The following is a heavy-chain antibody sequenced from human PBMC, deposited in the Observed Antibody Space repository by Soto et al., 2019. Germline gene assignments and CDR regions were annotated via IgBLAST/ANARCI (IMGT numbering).Heavy chain of an antibody. CDR1: GGSVSSVVYY. V-gene: IGHV4-31*03. J-gene: IGHJ5*02. Sequence: PSETLSLTCTVSGGSVSSVVYYWSWIRQHPGKGLEWIGYIYYSGSTYYNPSLKSRVTISVDTSKNQFSLKLSSVTAADTAVYYCARAYRGSYAPLRFLEWFINWFDPWGQGTLVTVSS. D-gene: IGHD3-3*01. CDR3: ARAYRGSYAPLRFLEWFINWFDP. CDR2: IYYSGST.